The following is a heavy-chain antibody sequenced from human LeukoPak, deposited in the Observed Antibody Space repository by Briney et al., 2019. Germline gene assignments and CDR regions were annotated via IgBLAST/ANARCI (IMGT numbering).Heavy chain of an antibody. V-gene: IGHV4-31*11. CDR3: ARDVLMVYATPQNYYYYYGMDV. CDR2: IYYSGST. D-gene: IGHD2-8*01. J-gene: IGHJ6*02. Sequence: PSETLSLTCAVSGGSISSGGYYWSWIRQHPGKGLEWIGYIYYSGSTYYNPSLKSRVTISVDTSKNQFSLKLSSVTAADTAVYYCARDVLMVYATPQNYYYYYGMDVWGQGTTVTVSS. CDR1: GGSISSGGYY.